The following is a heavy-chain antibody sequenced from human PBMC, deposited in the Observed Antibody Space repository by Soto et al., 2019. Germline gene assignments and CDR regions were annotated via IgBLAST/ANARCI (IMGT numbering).Heavy chain of an antibody. CDR2: IKADGSEK. CDR3: AREDDFWSGSESNFFYDLAV. CDR1: GFTFGNYW. J-gene: IGHJ6*03. Sequence: EVQLLQSGGGLVQPGGSLRLSCEASGFTFGNYWMSWVRQAPGKGVEWLANIKADGSEKNYVDAVKGRFTISRDNAKKSRYLEMNSLRDEHTAVYYWAREDDFWSGSESNFFYDLAVWGRGTTATVSS. D-gene: IGHD3-3*01. V-gene: IGHV3-7*03.